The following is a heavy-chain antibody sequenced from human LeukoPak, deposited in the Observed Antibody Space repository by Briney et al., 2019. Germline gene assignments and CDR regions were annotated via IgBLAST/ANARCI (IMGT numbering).Heavy chain of an antibody. V-gene: IGHV4-59*08. CDR3: ARHGLVAATAFYDY. CDR2: IYYSGST. J-gene: IGHJ4*02. CDR1: GGSISSYY. Sequence: SETLSLTCTVSGGSISSYYWSWIRQPPGKGLEWIGYIYYSGSTNYNPSLKSRVTISVDTSKNQFSLKLSSVTAADTAVYYCARHGLVAATAFYDYWGQGTLVTVSS. D-gene: IGHD2-15*01.